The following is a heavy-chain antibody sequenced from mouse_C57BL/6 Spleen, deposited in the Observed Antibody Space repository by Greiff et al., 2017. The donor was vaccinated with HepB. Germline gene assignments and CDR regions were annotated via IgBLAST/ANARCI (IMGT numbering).Heavy chain of an antibody. Sequence: VQLQQSGPALVKPGASVKISCKASGYAFSSSWLNWVKQRPGKGLEWIGRIYPGDGDTNYNGKFKGKATLTADKSSSTAYMQLSSLTSEDSAVYFCATYYSNPMDYWGQGTSVTVAS. CDR3: ATYYSNPMDY. J-gene: IGHJ4*01. CDR1: GYAFSSSW. V-gene: IGHV1-82*01. D-gene: IGHD2-5*01. CDR2: IYPGDGDT.